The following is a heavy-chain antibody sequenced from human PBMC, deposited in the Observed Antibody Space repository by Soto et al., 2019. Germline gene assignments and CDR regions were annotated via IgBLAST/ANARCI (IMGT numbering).Heavy chain of an antibody. V-gene: IGHV3-74*01. CDR3: ASWSRSNAFDI. CDR2: INSDGSST. CDR1: GFTFSSYW. D-gene: IGHD1-26*01. Sequence: SCAASGFTFSSYWMQWVRQAPGKGLVWVSHINSDGSSTNYADSVKGRFTISRDNAKNTLYLQMNSLRAEDTAMYYCASWSRSNAFDIWGQGTMVTVSS. J-gene: IGHJ3*02.